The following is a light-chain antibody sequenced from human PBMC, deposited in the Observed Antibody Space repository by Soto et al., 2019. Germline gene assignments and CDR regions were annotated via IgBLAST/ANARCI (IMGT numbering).Light chain of an antibody. V-gene: IGLV2-14*02. CDR2: EVS. CDR1: SSDINNL. J-gene: IGLJ2*01. CDR3: ATWDDSLNGVV. Sequence: QSALTQPASVSGSPGQSITISCTGTSSDINNLVSWYQQHPGKVPKLMIYEVSKRPSGVPDRFSGSKSGTSASLAISGLQSEDEADYYCATWDDSLNGVVFAGGTKLTVL.